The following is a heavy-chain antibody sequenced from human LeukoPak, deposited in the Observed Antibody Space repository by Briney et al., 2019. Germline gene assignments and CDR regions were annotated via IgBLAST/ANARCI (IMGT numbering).Heavy chain of an antibody. CDR2: ISGSGGST. D-gene: IGHD6-13*01. V-gene: IGHV3-23*01. Sequence: GGSLRLSCAASGFTFSSYAMSWVRQAPGKGLEWVSAISGSGGSTYYADSVKGRFTISRDNSKNTLYLQMNSLRAEDTAVYYCAKKGDRYSSSWYYFDYWGQGTLVTVSS. CDR3: AKKGDRYSSSWYYFDY. CDR1: GFTFSSYA. J-gene: IGHJ4*02.